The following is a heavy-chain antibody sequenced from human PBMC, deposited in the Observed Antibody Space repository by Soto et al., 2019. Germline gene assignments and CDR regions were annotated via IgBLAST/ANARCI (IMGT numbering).Heavy chain of an antibody. J-gene: IGHJ4*02. CDR3: AKSPYNWNYDLHFDY. V-gene: IGHV3-74*01. Sequence: GGSLRLSCAASGLTFSSYWMHWVRQAPGKGLVWVSRINSDGSSTYYADSVKGRFTISRDNSKNTLYLQMNSLRAEDTAVYYCAKSPYNWNYDLHFDYWGKGTLVTVSS. D-gene: IGHD1-7*01. CDR1: GLTFSSYW. CDR2: INSDGSST.